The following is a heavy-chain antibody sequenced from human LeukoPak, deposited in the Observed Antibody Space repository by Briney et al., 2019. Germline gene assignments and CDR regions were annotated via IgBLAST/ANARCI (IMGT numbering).Heavy chain of an antibody. CDR2: ISDSGGTT. D-gene: IGHD1-26*01. J-gene: IGHJ3*02. Sequence: PGGSLRLSCAASGFTFSSYAMSWVRQSPGKGLEWVSAISDSGGTTYYADSVKGRFTISRDNAKTSLYLQMNNLGAEDTAVYYCARDRGPHWSSPNSGAFDIWGQGTMVTVSS. CDR1: GFTFSSYA. V-gene: IGHV3-23*01. CDR3: ARDRGPHWSSPNSGAFDI.